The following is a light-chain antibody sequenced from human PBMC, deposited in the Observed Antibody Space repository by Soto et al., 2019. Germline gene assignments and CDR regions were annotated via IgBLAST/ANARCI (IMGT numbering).Light chain of an antibody. CDR3: QQYGSSGT. CDR1: QSVSSSY. V-gene: IGKV3-20*01. CDR2: RAS. J-gene: IGKJ1*01. Sequence: EIVLTQSPCTLSLSPGERATLSCGASQSVSSSYLAWYQYSPGQAPRLLIYRASTRVTGIPDRLSGSGSGTDFTLTISRLEPEDFAVYNCQQYGSSGTFGQGTKVDIK.